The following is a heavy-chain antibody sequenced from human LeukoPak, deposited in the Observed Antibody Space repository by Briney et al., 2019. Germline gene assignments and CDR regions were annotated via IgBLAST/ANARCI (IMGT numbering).Heavy chain of an antibody. V-gene: IGHV3-48*03. CDR2: ISSSGSTI. CDR1: GFTFSSYE. CDR3: ARADYDSSGFPFDY. J-gene: IGHJ4*02. Sequence: GESLRLSCAASGFTFSSYEMNWVRQAPGKGLEWVSYISSSGSTIYYADSVKGRFTISRDNAKNSLYLQMNSLRAEDTAVYYCARADYDSSGFPFDYWGQGTLVTVSS. D-gene: IGHD3-22*01.